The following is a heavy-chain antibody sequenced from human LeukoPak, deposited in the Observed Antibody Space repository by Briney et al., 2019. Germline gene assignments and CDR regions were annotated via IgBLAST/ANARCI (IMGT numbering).Heavy chain of an antibody. Sequence: ASVKVSCKASGYTFTGYYMHWVRQAPGQGLEWMGWINPNSDDTNYAQKFQGRVTMTRDTSISAAYMDLANLRSDDTAVYYCASTSHRDGYNEPYYFDYWGQGTLVTVSS. V-gene: IGHV1-2*02. CDR2: INPNSDDT. CDR1: GYTFTGYY. D-gene: IGHD5-24*01. CDR3: ASTSHRDGYNEPYYFDY. J-gene: IGHJ4*02.